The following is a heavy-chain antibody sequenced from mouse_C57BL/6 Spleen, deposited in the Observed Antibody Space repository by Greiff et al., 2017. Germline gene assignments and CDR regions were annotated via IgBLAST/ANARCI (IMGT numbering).Heavy chain of an antibody. D-gene: IGHD2-5*01. CDR3: ARGVYSNYEAWFAY. CDR1: GYTFTGYG. Sequence: QVQLQQSGAELARPGASVKLSCKASGYTFTGYGISWVKQRTGQGLEWIGEIYPRSGNTYYNEKFKGKATLTADKSSSTAYRGLRSLTSEDSSVYFGARGVYSNYEAWFAYWGQGTLVTVSA. V-gene: IGHV1-81*01. J-gene: IGHJ3*01. CDR2: IYPRSGNT.